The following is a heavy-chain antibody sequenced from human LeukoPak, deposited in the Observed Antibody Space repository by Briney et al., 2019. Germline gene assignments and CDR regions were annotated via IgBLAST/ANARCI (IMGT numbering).Heavy chain of an antibody. CDR1: GYTFTSDY. V-gene: IGHV1-46*03. D-gene: IGHD1-26*01. CDR3: ARVGSYQDHDAFDI. Sequence: VASVKVSCKASGYTFTSDYMQWVRQAPGQGGEGMGIIYPSVSSTSYAPKFQGRVTLTRDTSTSTVYMELSSLRSEDTAVYYCARVGSYQDHDAFDIWGQGTMVTVSS. CDR2: IYPSVSST. J-gene: IGHJ3*02.